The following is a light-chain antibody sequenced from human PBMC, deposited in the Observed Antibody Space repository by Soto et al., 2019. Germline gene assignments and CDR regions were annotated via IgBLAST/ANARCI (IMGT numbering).Light chain of an antibody. J-gene: IGKJ1*01. CDR3: QQRSNWPPWT. CDR2: DVS. Sequence: EIVLTQSPATLSLSPGERATLSCRASQSVSSCLAWYQQKPGQAPRLLIYDVSNRATGIPDRFSGSGSGTDFTLTISSLEPEDFEVYYCQQRSNWPPWTFGQGTKVEFK. V-gene: IGKV3-11*01. CDR1: QSVSSC.